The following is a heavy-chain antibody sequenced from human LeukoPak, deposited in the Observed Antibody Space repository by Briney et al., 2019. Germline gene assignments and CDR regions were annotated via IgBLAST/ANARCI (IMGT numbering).Heavy chain of an antibody. CDR2: IYYSGST. D-gene: IGHD4-17*01. CDR1: GGSISSYY. V-gene: IGHV4-59*01. J-gene: IGHJ5*02. Sequence: SETLSLTCIVSGGSISSYYWSWIRQPPGKGLEWIGYIYYSGSTNYNPSLKSRVTISVDTSKNQFSLKLSSVTAADTAVYYCAREHDYGDYGWFDPWGQGTLVTVSS. CDR3: AREHDYGDYGWFDP.